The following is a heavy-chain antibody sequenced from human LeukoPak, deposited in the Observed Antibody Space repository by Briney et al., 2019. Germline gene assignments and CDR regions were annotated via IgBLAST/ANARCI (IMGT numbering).Heavy chain of an antibody. J-gene: IGHJ6*02. Sequence: GASVKVSCKASGYTFTGYYMHWVRQAPGQGLEWMGWINPNSGGTNYAQKFQGRVTMTEDTSTDTAYMQLTSLRSEDTAVYYCATNNWHGLINYYYYGVDVWGQGTAVTVFS. CDR1: GYTFTGYY. CDR2: INPNSGGT. CDR3: ATNNWHGLINYYYYGVDV. D-gene: IGHD1-1*01. V-gene: IGHV1-2*02.